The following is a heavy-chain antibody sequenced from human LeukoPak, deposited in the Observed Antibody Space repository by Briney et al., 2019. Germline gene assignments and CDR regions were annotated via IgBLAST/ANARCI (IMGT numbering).Heavy chain of an antibody. Sequence: GGSLRLSCAAPGFTLISYSMTWVRQAPGKGLEWVSAIRASDSNTFYADSVKGRFTISRDSSKNTLYLQMNSLRAEDTAVYYCAKDGLRGGFDYWGQGTLVTVSS. CDR1: GFTLISYS. J-gene: IGHJ4*02. CDR3: AKDGLRGGFDY. CDR2: IRASDSNT. V-gene: IGHV3-23*01. D-gene: IGHD4-17*01.